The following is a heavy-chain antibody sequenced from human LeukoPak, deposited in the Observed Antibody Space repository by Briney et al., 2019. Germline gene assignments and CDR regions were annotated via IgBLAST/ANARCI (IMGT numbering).Heavy chain of an antibody. CDR1: GGSISSGGYY. Sequence: SETLSLTCTVSGGSISSGGYYWSWIRQHPGKGLEWIGYIYYSGSTYYNPSLKSRVTISVDTSKNQFSLKLSSVTAADTAVYYCARDDRQQLVYDYWGQGTLVTVPS. CDR2: IYYSGST. J-gene: IGHJ4*02. V-gene: IGHV4-31*03. CDR3: ARDDRQQLVYDY. D-gene: IGHD6-13*01.